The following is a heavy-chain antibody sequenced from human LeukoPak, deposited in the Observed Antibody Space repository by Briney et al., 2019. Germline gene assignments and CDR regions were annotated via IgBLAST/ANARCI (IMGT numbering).Heavy chain of an antibody. CDR1: RFTFSSYA. D-gene: IGHD3-22*01. J-gene: IGHJ4*02. CDR3: ARESDDSSGYYFDY. Sequence: PGGSLRLSCAASRFTFSSYAMHWVRQAPGKGLEWVAVISYDGSNKYYADSVKGRFTISRDNSKNTLYLQMNSLRAEDTAVYYCARESDDSSGYYFDYWGQGTLVTVSS. CDR2: ISYDGSNK. V-gene: IGHV3-30-3*01.